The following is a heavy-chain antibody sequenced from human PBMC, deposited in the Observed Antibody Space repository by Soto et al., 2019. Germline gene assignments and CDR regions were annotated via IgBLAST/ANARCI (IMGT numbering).Heavy chain of an antibody. CDR3: ARVRGRIQLWLLGSYYYYGMDV. CDR2: IIPIFGTA. V-gene: IGHV1-69*06. D-gene: IGHD5-18*01. J-gene: IGHJ6*02. CDR1: GGTFSSYA. Sequence: GASVQVSCKASGGTFSSYAIIWVRQAPGQGLEWMRGIIPIFGTANYAPKFQGRVTITADKSTSTAYMELSSLRSEDTGVYYCARVRGRIQLWLLGSYYYYGMDVWGQGTTVTVSS.